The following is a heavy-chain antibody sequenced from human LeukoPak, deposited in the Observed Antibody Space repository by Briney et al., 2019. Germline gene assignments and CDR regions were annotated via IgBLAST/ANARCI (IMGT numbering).Heavy chain of an antibody. CDR3: ARISGGYSYGPFDY. J-gene: IGHJ4*02. CDR2: VYTSGST. D-gene: IGHD5-18*01. Sequence: SGTLSLTCTVSGGSISFYYWSWIRQPAGKGLEWIGRVYTSGSTNYNPSLKSRVTMSVDTSKNQISLKLSSVTAADTAVYYCARISGGYSYGPFDYWGQGTLVTVSS. V-gene: IGHV4-4*07. CDR1: GGSISFYY.